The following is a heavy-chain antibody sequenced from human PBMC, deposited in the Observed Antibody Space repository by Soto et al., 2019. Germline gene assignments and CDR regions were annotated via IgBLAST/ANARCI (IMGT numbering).Heavy chain of an antibody. D-gene: IGHD1-26*01. CDR3: ARDPTGATLYFDY. J-gene: IGHJ4*02. Sequence: QVQLVESGGGVVQPGRSLRLSCAASGFTFSSYGMHWVRQAPGKGLEWVAVIWYDGSNKYYADGVKGRFTISRDNSKNTLYLQMNSLRAEDTAVYYCARDPTGATLYFDYWGQGTLVTVSS. V-gene: IGHV3-33*01. CDR1: GFTFSSYG. CDR2: IWYDGSNK.